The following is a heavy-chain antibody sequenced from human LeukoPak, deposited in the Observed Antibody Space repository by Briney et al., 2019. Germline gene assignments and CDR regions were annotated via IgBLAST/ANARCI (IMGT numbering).Heavy chain of an antibody. CDR3: ARNPVDTAMVTPDY. Sequence: ASVKVSCKASGYTFTGYYMHWVRQAPGQGLEWMGWINPNSGGTNYAQKFQGRVTMTRDTSISTAYMELSRLRSDDTAVYYCARNPVDTAMVTPDYWGQGTLVTVSS. D-gene: IGHD5-18*01. CDR1: GYTFTGYY. J-gene: IGHJ4*02. CDR2: INPNSGGT. V-gene: IGHV1-2*02.